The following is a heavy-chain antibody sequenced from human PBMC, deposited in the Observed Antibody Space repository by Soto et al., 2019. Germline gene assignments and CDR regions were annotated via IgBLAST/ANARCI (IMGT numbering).Heavy chain of an antibody. CDR2: ISGSGSYT. V-gene: IGHV3-23*01. J-gene: IGHJ4*02. Sequence: LRLSCAASGFTFNNYAMSWVRQAPGKGLEWVSGISGSGSYTYFADSVKGRFTISRDNSKNTLSLQMSSLRAEDTAVYYCAKSASGYYKLIDYWGQGTLVTVSS. D-gene: IGHD5-12*01. CDR1: GFTFNNYA. CDR3: AKSASGYYKLIDY.